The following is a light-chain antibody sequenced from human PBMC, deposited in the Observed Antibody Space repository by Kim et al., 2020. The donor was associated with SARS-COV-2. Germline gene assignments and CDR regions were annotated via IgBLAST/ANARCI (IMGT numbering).Light chain of an antibody. J-gene: IGKJ1*01. Sequence: LSASIGDRVTITCRASQNVYVWLAWYQQKPGKAPNLLIYKATTLESGVPSRFSGSGSGTEFTLTISSLQPDDFATYYCQQYHSSWTFGQGTKVDIK. V-gene: IGKV1-5*03. CDR2: KAT. CDR3: QQYHSSWT. CDR1: QNVYVW.